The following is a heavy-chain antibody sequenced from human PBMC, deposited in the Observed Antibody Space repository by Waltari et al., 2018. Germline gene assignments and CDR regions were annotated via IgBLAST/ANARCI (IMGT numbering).Heavy chain of an antibody. J-gene: IGHJ4*02. D-gene: IGHD2-15*01. CDR2: ISGRCGST. CDR1: GFTFSSYA. Sequence: EVQLLESGGGLVQPGGSLRLSCAASGFTFSSYAMSWVRQAPGKGLGWVSAISGRCGSTYYADSVKGRFTISRDNSKNTLYLQMNSLRAEDTAVYYCAKEVGYCSGGSCSGDYWGQGTLVTVSS. CDR3: AKEVGYCSGGSCSGDY. V-gene: IGHV3-23*01.